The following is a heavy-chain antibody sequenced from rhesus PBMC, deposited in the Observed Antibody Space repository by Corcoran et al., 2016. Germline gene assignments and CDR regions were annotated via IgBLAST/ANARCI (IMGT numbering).Heavy chain of an antibody. CDR3: ARYLLKAVYSIYAQGFFDY. V-gene: IGHV2S1*01. J-gene: IGHJ4*01. CDR1: GFSLSTSGIG. D-gene: IGHD4-23*01. CDR2: IYWNDDK. Sequence: QVTLKESGSALVKPTQTLTLTCTFSGFSLSTSGIGVGCMRQPLRQTLEWLADIYWNDDKYYSTTPKSRHTLYKDASKNQVVLTMTNMDTVDTATYYCARYLLKAVYSIYAQGFFDYWGQGVLVTVSS.